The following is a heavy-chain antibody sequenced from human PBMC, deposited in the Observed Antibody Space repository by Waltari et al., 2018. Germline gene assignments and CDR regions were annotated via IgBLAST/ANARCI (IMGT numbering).Heavy chain of an antibody. Sequence: QVQLQESGPGLVKPSETLSPPCAVSGYSISSGYYWGWIRKPPGKGLEWIGSIYHSGSTYYNPSLKSRVTISVDTSKNQFSLKLSSVTAADTAVYYCARPKEQLVLGWFDPWGQGTLVTVSS. J-gene: IGHJ5*02. D-gene: IGHD6-13*01. CDR3: ARPKEQLVLGWFDP. CDR2: IYHSGST. CDR1: GYSISSGYY. V-gene: IGHV4-38-2*01.